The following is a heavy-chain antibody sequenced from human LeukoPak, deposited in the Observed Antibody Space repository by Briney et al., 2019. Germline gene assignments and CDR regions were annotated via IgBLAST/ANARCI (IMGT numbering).Heavy chain of an antibody. Sequence: GGSLRLSCAASGFTFSSHWMHWVRQVLGRGPVWVSRINLDGSNTIYADSVKGRFTISRDNAKNTLHLQMSSLRAEDTALYYCARDRTDDVGRNYHPMFDLWGQGTMVTVSS. CDR1: GFTFSSHW. CDR3: ARDRTDDVGRNYHPMFDL. J-gene: IGHJ3*01. D-gene: IGHD3-10*01. CDR2: INLDGSNT. V-gene: IGHV3-74*01.